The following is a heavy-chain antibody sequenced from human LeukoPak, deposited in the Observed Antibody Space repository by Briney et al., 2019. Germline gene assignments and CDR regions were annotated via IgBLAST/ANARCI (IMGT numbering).Heavy chain of an antibody. V-gene: IGHV4-38-2*02. CDR2: IYHSGST. CDR1: GYSISSGYY. J-gene: IGHJ4*02. Sequence: SETLSLTCTVSGYSISSGYYWGWIRQPPGKGLEWIGSIYHSGSTYYNPSLKSRVTISVDTSKNQFSLKLSSVTAADTAVYYCARSTYYYDTLDYWGQGTLVTVSS. CDR3: ARSTYYYDTLDY. D-gene: IGHD3-22*01.